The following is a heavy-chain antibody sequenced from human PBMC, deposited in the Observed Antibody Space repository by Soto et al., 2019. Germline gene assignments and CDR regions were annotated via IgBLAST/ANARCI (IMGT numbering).Heavy chain of an antibody. J-gene: IGHJ5*02. CDR2: IYYSGST. CDR1: GGSISSSSYY. V-gene: IGHV4-39*01. D-gene: IGHD3-3*01. CDR3: ARQDIIYDFCSGYYTGIWFDP. Sequence: SETLSLTCTVSGGSISSSSYYWGWIRQPPGKGLEWIGSIYYSGSTYYNPSLKSRVTISVDTSKNQFSLKLSSVTAADTAVYYCARQDIIYDFCSGYYTGIWFDPWGQGTLVTVSS.